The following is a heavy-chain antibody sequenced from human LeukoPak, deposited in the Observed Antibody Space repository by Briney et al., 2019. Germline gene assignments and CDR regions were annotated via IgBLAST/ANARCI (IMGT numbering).Heavy chain of an antibody. CDR2: INPNSGGT. D-gene: IGHD6-13*01. Sequence: ASVKVSCKASGYNFTGYYMHWVRQAPGQGLEWMGWINPNSGGTNYAQNFQGRVTMTRDTSISTAYMELSRLRSDDTAVYYCARRVASSSSWYDYWGQGTLVTVSS. V-gene: IGHV1-2*02. CDR1: GYNFTGYY. J-gene: IGHJ4*02. CDR3: ARRVASSSSWYDY.